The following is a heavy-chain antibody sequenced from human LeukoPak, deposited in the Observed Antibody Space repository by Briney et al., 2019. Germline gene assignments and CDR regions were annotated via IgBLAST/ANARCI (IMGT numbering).Heavy chain of an antibody. V-gene: IGHV4-39*07. D-gene: IGHD3-10*02. J-gene: IGHJ4*02. CDR2: IYFSGST. CDR3: ARGSGYYYVRPFDY. CDR1: GGSISSSSYY. Sequence: RPSETLSLTCTVSGGSISSSSYYWAWIRQPPGKGLEWIGSIYFSGSTYYNPSLRSRVTISVDMSKNQFSLKLSSVTAADTAVYYCARGSGYYYVRPFDYWGQGTLVTVSS.